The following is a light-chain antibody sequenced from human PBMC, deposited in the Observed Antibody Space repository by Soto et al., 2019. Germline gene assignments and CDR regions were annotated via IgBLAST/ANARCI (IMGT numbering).Light chain of an antibody. J-gene: IGKJ1*01. CDR2: KAS. CDR3: QQYDSYPWT. CDR1: QSISSW. Sequence: DIPMTQSPSTLSASVGDRVTITCRASQSISSWLAWYQQKPGKAPKLLIYKASTLKSGVPSIFSGSGSGTEFTLTISSLQPDDFATYYCQQYDSYPWTFGQGTKVEIK. V-gene: IGKV1-5*03.